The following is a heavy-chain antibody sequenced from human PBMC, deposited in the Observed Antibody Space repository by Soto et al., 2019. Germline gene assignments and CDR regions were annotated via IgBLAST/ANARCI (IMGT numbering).Heavy chain of an antibody. CDR3: ARKQPYGDYVVGRNWFDP. CDR1: GYTFTSYG. CDR2: ISAYNGNT. D-gene: IGHD4-17*01. J-gene: IGHJ5*02. Sequence: QVQLVQSGAEVKKPGASVKVSCKASGYTFTSYGISWVRQAPGQGLEWMGWISAYNGNTNYAQKLQGRVTITTDTSTSTAYMELRSLRSDDTAVYYCARKQPYGDYVVGRNWFDPWGQGTLVTVSS. V-gene: IGHV1-18*01.